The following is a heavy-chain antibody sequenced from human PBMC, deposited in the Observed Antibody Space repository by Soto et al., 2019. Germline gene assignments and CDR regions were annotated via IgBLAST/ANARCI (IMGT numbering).Heavy chain of an antibody. V-gene: IGHV1-24*01. CDR2: FDPEDGET. Sequence: EASVKVSCKVSGYTLTELSMHWVRQAPGKGLEWMGGFDPEDGETIYAQKFQGRVTMTEDTSTDTAYMELSSVIAADTAVYYCASLTMVRGVIIPGYWGQGTLVTVSS. D-gene: IGHD3-10*01. CDR1: GYTLTELS. J-gene: IGHJ4*02. CDR3: ASLTMVRGVIIPGY.